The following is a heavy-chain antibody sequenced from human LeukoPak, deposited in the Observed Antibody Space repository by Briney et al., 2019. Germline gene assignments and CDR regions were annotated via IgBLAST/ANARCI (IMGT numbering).Heavy chain of an antibody. D-gene: IGHD3-16*01. CDR3: AREGTVGERPLDY. J-gene: IGHJ4*02. CDR1: GGTFSSYA. V-gene: IGHV1-69*04. Sequence: SVKVSCKASGGTFSSYAISWVRQAPGQGLEWMGRIIPILGIANYAQKFQGRVTITADKSTSTAYMELSSLRSEDTAVYYCAREGTVGERPLDYWGQGTLVTVSS. CDR2: IIPILGIA.